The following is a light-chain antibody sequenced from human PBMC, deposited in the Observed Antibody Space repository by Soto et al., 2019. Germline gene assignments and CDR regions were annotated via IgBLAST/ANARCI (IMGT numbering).Light chain of an antibody. CDR2: DAS. V-gene: IGKV3-20*01. CDR1: QSVSSSY. Sequence: EIVLTQSPGTLSLSPGDRATLSCRASQSVSSSYLTWYQQKPGQSPRLLIYDASSRATGIPDRFSGSGSGTDFTLTINRLEPEDFAVYYCQQYGSSPPVTFGGGTKVEIK. CDR3: QQYGSSPPVT. J-gene: IGKJ4*01.